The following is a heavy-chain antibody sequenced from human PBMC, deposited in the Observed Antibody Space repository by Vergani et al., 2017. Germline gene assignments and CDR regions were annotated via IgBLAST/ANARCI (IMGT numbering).Heavy chain of an antibody. D-gene: IGHD4-17*01. CDR2: VSGSSATP. J-gene: IGHJ4*02. CDR3: ARGASGDYVSSFDY. CDR1: GFSFPGYA. V-gene: IGHV3-23*01. Sequence: EVQLLESGGGVVQPGGSLRLSCEASGFSFPGYAMSWVRQAPGKGLEWVSSVSGSSATPYYADSVKGRFIISRDNSKDTLYLQMNSLRAEDTAVYYCARGASGDYVSSFDYWGQGTLVTVSS.